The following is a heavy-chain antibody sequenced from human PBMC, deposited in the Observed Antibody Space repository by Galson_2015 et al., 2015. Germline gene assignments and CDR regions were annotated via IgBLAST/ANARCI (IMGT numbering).Heavy chain of an antibody. J-gene: IGHJ6*02. V-gene: IGHV3-53*01. CDR2: IYSGGST. CDR3: ARTPGYSSSWYGGETYYYYGMDV. Sequence: SLRLSCAASGFTVSSNYMSWVRQAPGKGLEWVSVIYSGGSTYYADSVKGRFTISRDNSKNTLYLQMNSLRAEDTAVYYCARTPGYSSSWYGGETYYYYGMDVWGQGTTVTVSS. D-gene: IGHD6-13*01. CDR1: GFTVSSNY.